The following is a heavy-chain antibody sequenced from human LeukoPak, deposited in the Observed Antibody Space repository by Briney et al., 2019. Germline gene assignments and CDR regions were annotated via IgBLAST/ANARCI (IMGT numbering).Heavy chain of an antibody. CDR3: AKEGAIQGPYYFDY. V-gene: IGHV3-30*18. Sequence: GGSLRLSCVASGFSFSSYCMSWVRQAPGKGLEWVAVISYDGSNKYYADSVKGRFTISRDNSKNTLYLQMNSLRAEDTAVYYCAKEGAIQGPYYFDYWGQGTLVTVSS. D-gene: IGHD1-26*01. CDR2: ISYDGSNK. CDR1: GFSFSSYC. J-gene: IGHJ4*02.